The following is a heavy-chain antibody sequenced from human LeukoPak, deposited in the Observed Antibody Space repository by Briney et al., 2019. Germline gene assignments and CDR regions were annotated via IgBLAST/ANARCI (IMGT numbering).Heavy chain of an antibody. CDR1: GFTFSSYW. D-gene: IGHD4-11*01. J-gene: IGHJ6*03. CDR3: VSLNYAPYYYYYMDV. Sequence: PGGSLRLSCAATGFTFSSYWMSWVRQAPGKGLEWVANIKQDGSEKYYVDSVKGRFTISRDNAKNSLYLQMNSLRAEDTAVYYCVSLNYAPYYYYYMDVWGKGTTVTVSS. V-gene: IGHV3-7*03. CDR2: IKQDGSEK.